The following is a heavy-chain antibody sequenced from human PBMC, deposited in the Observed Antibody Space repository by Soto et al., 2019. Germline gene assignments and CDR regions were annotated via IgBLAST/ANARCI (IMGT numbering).Heavy chain of an antibody. V-gene: IGHV3-30*03. CDR3: ARDLPRSRYYYYYGMDV. Sequence: GGSLRLSCAASGFTFSSYGMHWVRQAPGKGLEWVAVISYDGSNKYYADSVKGRFTISRDNSKNTLYLQMNSLRAEDTAVYYCARDLPRSRYYYYYGMDVWGQGTTVTVSS. CDR2: ISYDGSNK. J-gene: IGHJ6*02. D-gene: IGHD3-10*01. CDR1: GFTFSSYG.